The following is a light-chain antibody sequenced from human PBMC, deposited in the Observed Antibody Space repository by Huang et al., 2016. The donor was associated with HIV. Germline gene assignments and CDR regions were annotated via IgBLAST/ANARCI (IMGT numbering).Light chain of an antibody. Sequence: EIVLPQSPATLSLSPGDRATLSCRASENIFNYLAWYQQKPGQAPRLLIYDASNRATGSPARFSGSGSGTDFTRTISSLEPEDFAVYYCQQRSNWPRTFGGGTKVEIK. CDR3: QQRSNWPRT. CDR1: ENIFNY. CDR2: DAS. V-gene: IGKV3-11*01. J-gene: IGKJ4*01.